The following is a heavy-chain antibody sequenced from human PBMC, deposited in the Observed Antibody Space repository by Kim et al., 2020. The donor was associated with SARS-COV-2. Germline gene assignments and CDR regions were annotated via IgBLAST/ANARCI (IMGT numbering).Heavy chain of an antibody. CDR1: GYTFTGYY. CDR3: ARDPPNYYDSSGYGAGGDY. J-gene: IGHJ4*02. Sequence: ASVKVSCKASGYTFTGYYMHWVRQAPGQGLEWMGWINPNSGGTNYAQKFQGRVTMTRDTSISTAYMELSRLRSDDTAVYYCARDPPNYYDSSGYGAGGDYWGQGTLVTVSS. V-gene: IGHV1-2*02. CDR2: INPNSGGT. D-gene: IGHD3-22*01.